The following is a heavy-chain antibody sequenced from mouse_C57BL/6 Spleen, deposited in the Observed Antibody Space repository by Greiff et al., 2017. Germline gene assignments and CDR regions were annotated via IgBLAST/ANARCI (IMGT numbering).Heavy chain of an antibody. J-gene: IGHJ1*03. CDR3: AYSNHEYFDV. Sequence: VQLQQSGAELVRPGTSVKLSCKASGYTFTSYWMHWVKQRPGQGLEWIGVIDPSDSCTNYNQKFKGQATLTVDTSSSTAYLQLSSLTSEDSAVYDGAYSNHEYFDVWGTGTTVTVSA. V-gene: IGHV1-59*01. D-gene: IGHD2-5*01. CDR2: IDPSDSCT. CDR1: GYTFTSYW.